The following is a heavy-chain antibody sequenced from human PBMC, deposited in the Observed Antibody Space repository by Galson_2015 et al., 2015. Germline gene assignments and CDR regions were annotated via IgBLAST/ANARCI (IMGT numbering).Heavy chain of an antibody. CDR1: GFTFSSYA. CDR2: ISYDGNNK. J-gene: IGHJ6*03. CDR3: ARVTSRRVRLAAADIDV. D-gene: IGHD6-25*01. Sequence: SLRLSCAASGFTFSSYAMHWVRQAPGKGLEWVAVISYDGNNKYFVDSVKGRFTISRDNSKNTLYLQMNGLRAEDTAVYYCARVTSRRVRLAAADIDVWGKGTTVTVSS. V-gene: IGHV3-30*01.